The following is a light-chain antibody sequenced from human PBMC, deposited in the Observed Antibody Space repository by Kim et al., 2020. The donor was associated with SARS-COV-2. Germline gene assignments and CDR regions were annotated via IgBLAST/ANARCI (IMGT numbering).Light chain of an antibody. V-gene: IGLV3-21*01. J-gene: IGLJ2*01. CDR3: QVWENTLRT. CDR1: NVGRKS. Sequence: SVAPGKTARTTCGGNNVGRKSIHWYQRKPGQALVLVIYYDSDRPPGVSERFSASNSGNTATLAISSVEPGDEADYYCQVWENTLRTFGGGTQLTVL. CDR2: YDS.